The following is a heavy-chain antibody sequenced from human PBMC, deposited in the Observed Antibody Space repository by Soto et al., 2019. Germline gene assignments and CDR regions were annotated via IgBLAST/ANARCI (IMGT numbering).Heavy chain of an antibody. CDR2: ISAYNGNT. CDR3: ARDSPPIAT. CDR1: GYTFTSFH. J-gene: IGHJ5*02. Sequence: QVQLVQSGAEVKKPGASVKVSCKASGYTFTSFHIIWVRQAPGQGLEWMGWISAYNGNTNYAKNLQSRITMTTDTSTSTAYMELRSLRSDDTAMYYCARDSPPIATWGQGTLVTVAS. V-gene: IGHV1-18*01.